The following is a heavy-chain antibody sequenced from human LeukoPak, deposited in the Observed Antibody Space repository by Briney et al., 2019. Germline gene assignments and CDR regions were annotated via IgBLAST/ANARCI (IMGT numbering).Heavy chain of an antibody. CDR2: ISYDGSNK. D-gene: IGHD4-17*01. J-gene: IGHJ5*02. V-gene: IGHV3-30-3*01. CDR3: AKAGSRSVTPVSFDP. Sequence: PAGRSLRLSCAASGFTFSSYAMHWVRQAPGKGLEWVAVISYDGSNKYYADSVKGRFTISRDNSKNTLYLQMNSLRAEDTAVYYCAKAGSRSVTPVSFDPWGQGTLVTVSS. CDR1: GFTFSSYA.